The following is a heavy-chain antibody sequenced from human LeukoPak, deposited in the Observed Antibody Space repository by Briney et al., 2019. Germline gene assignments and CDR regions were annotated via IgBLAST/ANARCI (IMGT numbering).Heavy chain of an antibody. V-gene: IGHV3-21*01. CDR1: GFTLIIYT. D-gene: IGHD6-19*01. Sequence: GGSLRLSCAASGFTLIIYTMNWVRQAPGMGLEWVSSISSGSGSIYYADSVKGRFTISRDNAKNSLSLQMNSLGAEDTAVYYCARDVLSGCHDYWGQGTLVTVSS. CDR2: ISSGSGSI. J-gene: IGHJ4*02. CDR3: ARDVLSGCHDY.